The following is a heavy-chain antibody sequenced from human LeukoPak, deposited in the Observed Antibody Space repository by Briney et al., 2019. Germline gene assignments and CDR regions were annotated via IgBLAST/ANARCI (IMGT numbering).Heavy chain of an antibody. D-gene: IGHD1-1*01. CDR1: GGSISSYY. CDR2: IYISGST. CDR3: ARDRGTWNDDGFDY. Sequence: SETLSLTCTVSGGSISSYYWSWLRQPAGKGLEWIGRIYISGSTNYNPSLKSRVTMSVDTSKNQFSLKLSSVTAADTAVYYCARDRGTWNDDGFDYWGQGTLVTVSS. J-gene: IGHJ4*02. V-gene: IGHV4-4*07.